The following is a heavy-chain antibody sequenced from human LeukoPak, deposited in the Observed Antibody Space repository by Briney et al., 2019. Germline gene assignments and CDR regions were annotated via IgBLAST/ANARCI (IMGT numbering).Heavy chain of an antibody. CDR2: IQNDGSKN. Sequence: PGRSLRLSCAASGFTFSAYGMHWVRQAPGKGLEWVAFIQNDGSKNYYADSVKGLFTISRDNSKNTLYLHMNSLRLEDTAVYYCARDLHPWTGDYWGQGTLVTVSS. D-gene: IGHD1-14*01. CDR1: GFTFSAYG. J-gene: IGHJ4*02. V-gene: IGHV3-30*02. CDR3: ARDLHPWTGDY.